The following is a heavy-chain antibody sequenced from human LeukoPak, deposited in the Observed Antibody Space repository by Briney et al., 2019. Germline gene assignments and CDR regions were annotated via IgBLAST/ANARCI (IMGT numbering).Heavy chain of an antibody. CDR1: GFTFSSYA. Sequence: PGGSLRLSCAASGFTFSSYAMHWVRQAPGKGLEWVSAISGSGGSTSYADSVKGRFTISRDNSKNTLYLQMNSLRAEDTAVYYCAKDSGFSFIGGAFDIWGQGKMVTVSS. CDR3: AKDSGFSFIGGAFDI. D-gene: IGHD3-16*01. CDR2: ISGSGGST. J-gene: IGHJ3*02. V-gene: IGHV3-23*01.